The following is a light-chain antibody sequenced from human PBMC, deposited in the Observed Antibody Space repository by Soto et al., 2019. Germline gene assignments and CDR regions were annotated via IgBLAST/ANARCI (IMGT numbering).Light chain of an antibody. CDR1: SGDVGVYKF. V-gene: IGLV2-14*01. J-gene: IGLJ1*01. Sequence: QSALTQPASVSGSPGQSITISCTGTSGDVGVYKFVSWYQQHPGKAPKLIIYEVSNRPSGVSSRFSGSMSGNTASLTISGLQAEDEADHYCGSYTGTIYVFGTGTKVTVL. CDR2: EVS. CDR3: GSYTGTIYV.